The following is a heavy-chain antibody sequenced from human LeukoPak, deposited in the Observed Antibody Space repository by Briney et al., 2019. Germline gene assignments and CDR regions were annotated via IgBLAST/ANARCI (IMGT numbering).Heavy chain of an antibody. CDR3: XXXXYDSSGYYYVSY. CDR1: GFTFSSYA. Sequence: PGGSLRLSCAAAGFTFSSYAMSWVRQAPGKGLEWVSAISGSGGSTYYADSVKGRFTISRDNSKNTLYLRMNSPRAEDTAVYYCXXXXYDSSGYYYVSYWGQGTLVTVSS. CDR2: ISGSGGST. V-gene: IGHV3-23*01. J-gene: IGHJ4*02. D-gene: IGHD3-22*01.